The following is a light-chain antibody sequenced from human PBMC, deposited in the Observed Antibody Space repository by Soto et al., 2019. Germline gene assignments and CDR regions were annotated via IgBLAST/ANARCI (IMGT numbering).Light chain of an antibody. CDR2: GAS. CDR3: QQHDNWPRT. V-gene: IGKV3-15*01. Sequence: EIVLTQSPATLSLSPGERATLSCRASQSVSNNYLAWYQQKPGQAPRLLISGASSRATGIPARFSGSGSGTEFTLSISSLQSEDFAVYYCQQHDNWPRTFGQGTKVDIK. CDR1: QSVSNN. J-gene: IGKJ1*01.